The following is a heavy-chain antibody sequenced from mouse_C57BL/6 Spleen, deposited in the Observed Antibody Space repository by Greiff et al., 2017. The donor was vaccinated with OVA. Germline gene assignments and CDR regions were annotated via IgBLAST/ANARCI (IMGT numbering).Heavy chain of an antibody. CDR1: GYTFTSYW. Sequence: QVQLQQPGAELVKPGASVKLSCKASGYTFTSYWMHWVKQRPGRGLEWIGRIDPNSGGTKYNEKFKSKATLTVDKPSSTAYMQLSSLTSEDSAVYDCAREGRWDYDGPPFAYWGQGTLVTVSA. J-gene: IGHJ3*01. D-gene: IGHD2-4*01. V-gene: IGHV1-72*01. CDR3: AREGRWDYDGPPFAY. CDR2: IDPNSGGT.